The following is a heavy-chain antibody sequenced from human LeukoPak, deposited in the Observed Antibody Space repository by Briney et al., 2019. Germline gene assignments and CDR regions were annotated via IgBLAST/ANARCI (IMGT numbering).Heavy chain of an antibody. CDR2: ISSSRTSI. CDR3: ATEGRSTTPGY. CDR1: RFTFSSYT. V-gene: IGHV3-21*01. D-gene: IGHD6-13*01. J-gene: IGHJ4*02. Sequence: GGSLRLSCGASRFTFSSYTMIWVRQAPGMGLEWVSSISSSRTSIYYADSVKGRFTISRDNAKNSLYLQMNSLRAEDTSVYYCATEGRSTTPGYWGQGTLVIVSS.